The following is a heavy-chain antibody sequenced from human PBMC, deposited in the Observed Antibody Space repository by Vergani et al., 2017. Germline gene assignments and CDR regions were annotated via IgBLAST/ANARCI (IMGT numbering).Heavy chain of an antibody. CDR2: ISSSSSYT. D-gene: IGHD3-10*01. Sequence: QVQLVESGGGLVKPGGSLRLSCAASGFTFSDYYMSWIRQAPGKGLEWVSYISSSSSYTNYADSVKGRFTISRDNAKNTLYLQMNSLRAEDTAVYYCAKDIDTGSGSYRVYYGMDVWGQGTTVTVSS. J-gene: IGHJ6*02. CDR3: AKDIDTGSGSYRVYYGMDV. CDR1: GFTFSDYY. V-gene: IGHV3-11*06.